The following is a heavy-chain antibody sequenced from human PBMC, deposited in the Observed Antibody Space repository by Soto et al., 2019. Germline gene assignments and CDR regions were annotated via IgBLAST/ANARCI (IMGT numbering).Heavy chain of an antibody. Sequence: QVQLVESGGGVVQPGRSLRLSCAASGFTFSSYGMHWVRQAPGKGLEWVAVISYDGSNKYYADSVKGRFTISRDNSKNTLYLQMNSLRAEDTAVSYCAKDQSYGLYYFDYWGQGTLVTVSS. CDR3: AKDQSYGLYYFDY. CDR2: ISYDGSNK. V-gene: IGHV3-30*18. D-gene: IGHD1-26*01. J-gene: IGHJ4*02. CDR1: GFTFSSYG.